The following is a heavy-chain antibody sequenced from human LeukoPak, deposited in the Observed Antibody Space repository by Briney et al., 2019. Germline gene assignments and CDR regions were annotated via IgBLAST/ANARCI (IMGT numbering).Heavy chain of an antibody. Sequence: GVSLRLSCAASVLPDNRHYMLGVRQAPGKALVWVSDIYSGGSTYYADSVKGRFTISRDNAKNTLYLQMNSLRAEDTDVYYCASRTLTTVTTDPSYYYGMDVWGKGTAVTVST. D-gene: IGHD4-17*01. CDR2: IYSGGST. V-gene: IGHV3-53*05. CDR1: VLPDNRHY. CDR3: ASRTLTTVTTDPSYYYGMDV. J-gene: IGHJ6*04.